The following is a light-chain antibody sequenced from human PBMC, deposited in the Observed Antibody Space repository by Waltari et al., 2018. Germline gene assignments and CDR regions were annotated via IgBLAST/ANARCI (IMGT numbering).Light chain of an antibody. CDR2: VYS. CDR3: QVWDGNNDHPWV. Sequence: SYVLTQPPSVSVAPGQTARNTCEGDNIGCKSNHWYQQKPGQAPVLVAYVYSDRPSGIPERFSGSNSENTATLTISRVEAGDEADFYCQVWDGNNDHPWVFGGGTKLTVL. J-gene: IGLJ3*02. V-gene: IGLV3-21*02. CDR1: NIGCKS.